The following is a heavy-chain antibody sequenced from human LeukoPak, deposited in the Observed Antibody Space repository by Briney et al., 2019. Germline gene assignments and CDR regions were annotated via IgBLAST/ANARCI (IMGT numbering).Heavy chain of an antibody. CDR1: GFTFDDYV. V-gene: IGHV3-23*01. Sequence: GRSLRLSCAASGFTFDDYVMNWVRQAPGKGLEWVSSINANGGSTYYADSVKGRFTISRDNSKNTLYLQMNSLRAVDTAVYYCAKGPLAALGDYWGQGTLVTVSS. CDR2: INANGGST. D-gene: IGHD2-15*01. J-gene: IGHJ4*02. CDR3: AKGPLAALGDY.